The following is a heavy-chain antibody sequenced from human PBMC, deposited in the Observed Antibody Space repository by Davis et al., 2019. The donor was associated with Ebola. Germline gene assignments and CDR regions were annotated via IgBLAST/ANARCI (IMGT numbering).Heavy chain of an antibody. D-gene: IGHD3-16*02. Sequence: SETLSLTCAVYGGSFSGYYWTWIRQPPGKGLEWIGEINHSGSTNYNPSLKSRVTISVDTSKNQFSLKLSSVTAADTAVYYCARGRLGELSLYYFDYWGQGTLVTVSS. CDR1: GGSFSGYY. V-gene: IGHV4-34*01. CDR3: ARGRLGELSLYYFDY. J-gene: IGHJ4*02. CDR2: INHSGST.